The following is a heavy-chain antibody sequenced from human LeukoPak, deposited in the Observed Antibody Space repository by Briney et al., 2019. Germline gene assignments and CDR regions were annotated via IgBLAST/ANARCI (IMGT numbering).Heavy chain of an antibody. D-gene: IGHD5-12*01. CDR2: ISWNSGSI. Sequence: GGSLRLSRAASGFTFDDYAMHWVRHAPGKGLEWVSGISWNSGSIGYADSVKGRFTISRDNAKNSLYLQMNSLRAEDTALYYCARNENSGWGYFDYWGQGTLVTVSS. CDR3: ARNENSGWGYFDY. CDR1: GFTFDDYA. V-gene: IGHV3-9*01. J-gene: IGHJ4*02.